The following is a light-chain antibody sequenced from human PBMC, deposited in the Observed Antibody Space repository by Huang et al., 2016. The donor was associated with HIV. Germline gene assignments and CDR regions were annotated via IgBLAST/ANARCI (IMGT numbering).Light chain of an antibody. CDR1: QSISTN. CDR2: GAS. Sequence: EIVMTQSPATLSVSPGERATLSCRASQSISTNLAWYKQKPGQAPRLLIYGASTRASGSPDRFSGSGSGTEFTLTISSLQSEDFAVYYCQQYNNWPPEETFGPGTKVDIK. V-gene: IGKV3-15*01. J-gene: IGKJ3*01. CDR3: QQYNNWPPEET.